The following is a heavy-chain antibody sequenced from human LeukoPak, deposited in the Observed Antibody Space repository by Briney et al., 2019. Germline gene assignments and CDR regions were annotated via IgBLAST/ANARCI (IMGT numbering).Heavy chain of an antibody. V-gene: IGHV1-2*02. CDR3: ARSTPFYDFWSGYSYMDV. D-gene: IGHD3-3*01. Sequence: GASVKVSCKASGYTFTGYYMHWVRQAPGQGLEWMGWINPNSGGTNYAQKFQGRVTMPRDTSISTAYMELSRLRSDDTAVYYCARSTPFYDFWSGYSYMDVWGKGTTVTVSS. CDR1: GYTFTGYY. CDR2: INPNSGGT. J-gene: IGHJ6*03.